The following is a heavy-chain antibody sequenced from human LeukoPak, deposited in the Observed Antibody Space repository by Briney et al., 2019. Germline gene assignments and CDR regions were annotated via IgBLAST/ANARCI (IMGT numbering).Heavy chain of an antibody. J-gene: IGHJ4*02. Sequence: GGSLRLSCAASGFTFSSYAMSWVRQAPGKGLEWVSAIGSTGAGTFYADSVKGRFTISRDNSKNTLYLQMNGPRAGDTAVYYCAKDLGSSGWHFDYWGQGTLVTVSS. CDR2: IGSTGAGT. D-gene: IGHD6-19*01. CDR3: AKDLGSSGWHFDY. V-gene: IGHV3-23*01. CDR1: GFTFSSYA.